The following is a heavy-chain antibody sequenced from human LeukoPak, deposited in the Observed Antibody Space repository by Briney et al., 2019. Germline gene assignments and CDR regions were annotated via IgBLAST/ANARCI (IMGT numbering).Heavy chain of an antibody. CDR3: AKDREWDPDYEDYGSAFAI. D-gene: IGHD4-17*01. J-gene: IGHJ3*02. V-gene: IGHV3-23*01. CDR1: GFTFSSYA. CDR2: ISGSGGST. Sequence: GGSLRLSRAGSGFTFSSYAAVWVRQAPGKGLEWVSSISGSGGSTYYADSVKGRFTISRDNPKSTIFLQMNSLTAEDTAVYYCAKDREWDPDYEDYGSAFAIWGQGTMVSVSS.